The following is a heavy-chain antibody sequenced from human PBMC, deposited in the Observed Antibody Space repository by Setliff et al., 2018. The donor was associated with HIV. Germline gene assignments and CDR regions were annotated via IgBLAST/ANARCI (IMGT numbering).Heavy chain of an antibody. D-gene: IGHD3-10*01. J-gene: IGHJ4*02. CDR3: ARDYYDDSGSYYNYFDY. CDR1: GGSFSGYC. Sequence: SETLSLTCAVYGGSFSGYCWNWIRQPPGEGLEWIGEVCHDGATTYNPSLKSRITISGDTSKNQFSLNMTSVTAADTAVYYCARDYYDDSGSYYNYFDYWGQGILVTVSS. CDR2: VCHDGAT. V-gene: IGHV4-34*01.